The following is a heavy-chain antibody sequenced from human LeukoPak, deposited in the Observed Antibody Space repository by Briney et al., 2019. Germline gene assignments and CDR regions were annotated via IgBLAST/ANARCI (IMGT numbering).Heavy chain of an antibody. J-gene: IGHJ4*02. CDR3: AKSGDYLWDY. V-gene: IGHV4-4*02. Sequence: GSLRLSCAASGFPFKSYYMSWVRQPPGKGLEWIGEIYHTGSTNYSPSLRSRVTMSIDKSNNQFSLNLNSVTAADTAVYYCAKSGDYLWDYWGQGTLVTVSS. CDR1: GFPFKSYYM. D-gene: IGHD3-16*01. CDR2: IYHTGST.